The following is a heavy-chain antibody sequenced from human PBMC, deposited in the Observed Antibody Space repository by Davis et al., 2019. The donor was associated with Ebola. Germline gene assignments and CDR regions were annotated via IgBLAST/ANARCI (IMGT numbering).Heavy chain of an antibody. CDR2: INPSGGST. V-gene: IGHV1-46*01. CDR3: ARGPTTYYEILTGYYSNWFDP. CDR1: GYTFTSYG. Sequence: AASVKVSCKASGYTFTSYGISWVRQAPGQGLEWMGIINPSGGSTSYAQKFQGRVTITADKSTSTAYMELSSLRSEDTAVYYCARGPTTYYEILTGYYSNWFDPWGQGTLVTVSS. J-gene: IGHJ5*02. D-gene: IGHD3-9*01.